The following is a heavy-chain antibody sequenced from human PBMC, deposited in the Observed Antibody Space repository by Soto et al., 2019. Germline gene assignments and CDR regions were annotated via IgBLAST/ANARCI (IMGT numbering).Heavy chain of an antibody. CDR2: ISAYNGNT. V-gene: IGHV1-18*01. D-gene: IGHD3-3*01. CDR3: ARGDRFLECSYWFDI. J-gene: IGHJ3*02. Sequence: ASVKVSCKASGYTFTSYGISWVRQAPGQGLEWMGWISAYNGNTNYAQKLQGRVTMTTNTSTSTAYMELRSLRSDDTAVYYCARGDRFLECSYWFDIWGQGTMVTVSS. CDR1: GYTFTSYG.